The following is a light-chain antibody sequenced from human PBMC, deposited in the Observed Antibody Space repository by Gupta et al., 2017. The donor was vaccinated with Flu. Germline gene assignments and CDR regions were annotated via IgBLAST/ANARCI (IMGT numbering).Light chain of an antibody. Sequence: TVTISCPGCNSNIGINYVYWYQQLPGAAPKLLIYGSNQRPSGVPDRFSGSKSGTSAALAISGLLPADDADYYCAAWDDSRSGVVFGGGTKLTVL. J-gene: IGLJ2*01. CDR2: GSN. V-gene: IGLV1-47*01. CDR3: AAWDDSRSGVV. CDR1: NSNIGINY.